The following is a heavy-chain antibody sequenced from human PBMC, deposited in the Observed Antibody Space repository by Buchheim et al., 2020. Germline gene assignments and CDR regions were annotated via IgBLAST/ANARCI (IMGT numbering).Heavy chain of an antibody. D-gene: IGHD5-12*01. CDR3: ARDQGSAPHGYSGYDDGFNY. V-gene: IGHV3-11*05. CDR1: GFTFSDYY. J-gene: IGHJ4*02. CDR2: ISSSSSYT. Sequence: QVQLVESGGGLVKPGGSLRLSCAASGFTFSDYYMSWIRQAPGKGLEWVSYISSSSSYTNYADSVKGRFTISRDNAKNSLYLQMNSLRAEDTAMYYCARDQGSAPHGYSGYDDGFNYWGQGTL.